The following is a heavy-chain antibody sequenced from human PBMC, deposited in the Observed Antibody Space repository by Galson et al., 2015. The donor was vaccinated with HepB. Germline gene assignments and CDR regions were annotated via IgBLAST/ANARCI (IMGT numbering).Heavy chain of an antibody. Sequence: SPRLSCAASGFTFSTYWMTWVRQALGKGLEWVANIKKDGNEKHFVDSVRGRFAPFRDNANNSLYLQMNSLRADDTAVYYCARAITVTGTRLWYYGMDVWGQGTTVIVSS. CDR1: GFTFSTYW. V-gene: IGHV3-7*03. J-gene: IGHJ6*02. CDR3: ARAITVTGTRLWYYGMDV. CDR2: IKKDGNEK. D-gene: IGHD6-19*01.